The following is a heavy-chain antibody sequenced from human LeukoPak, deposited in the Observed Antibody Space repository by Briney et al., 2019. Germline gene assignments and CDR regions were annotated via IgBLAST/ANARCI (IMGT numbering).Heavy chain of an antibody. D-gene: IGHD4-17*01. CDR1: GYSISSGYY. J-gene: IGHJ3*01. Sequence: SETLSLTCAVSGYSISSGYYWGWIRQPPGKGLEWIGSIYHSGSTYYNPSLKSRVTISVDTSKNQFSLKLSSVTAADTAVYYCARRNGDYGDAFDLWGQGTMVTVSS. CDR3: ARRNGDYGDAFDL. CDR2: IYHSGST. V-gene: IGHV4-38-2*01.